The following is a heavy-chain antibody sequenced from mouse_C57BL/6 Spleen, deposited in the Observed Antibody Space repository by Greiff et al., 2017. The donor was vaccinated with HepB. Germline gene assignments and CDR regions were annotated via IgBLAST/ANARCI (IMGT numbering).Heavy chain of an antibody. V-gene: IGHV8-12*01. Sequence: QVQLKESGPGILQSSQTLSLSCSFSGFSLSTSGMGVSWIRQPSGKGLEWLAHIYWDDDKRYNPSLKSRLTISKDTSRNQVFLKITSVDTADTATYYCARRRLYYDYDYYAMDYWGQGTSVTVSS. CDR3: ARRRLYYDYDYYAMDY. D-gene: IGHD2-4*01. CDR2: IYWDDDK. CDR1: GFSLSTSGMG. J-gene: IGHJ4*01.